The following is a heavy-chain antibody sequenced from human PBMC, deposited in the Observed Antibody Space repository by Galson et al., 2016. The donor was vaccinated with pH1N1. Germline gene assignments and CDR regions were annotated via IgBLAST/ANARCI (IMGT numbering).Heavy chain of an antibody. Sequence: PALVKPTQTLTLTCTFSGFSLRTGGVAVGWIRQPPGKALEWLALIYWNDDKRYSPSLESRLTITKDTSKNQVVLTMTNLDPVDTATYNCAHRQGTPSHDNKGYHWVFDYWGHGTLVTVSS. CDR1: GFSLRTGGVA. V-gene: IGHV2-5*01. CDR2: IYWNDDK. D-gene: IGHD2-15*01. J-gene: IGHJ4*01. CDR3: AHRQGTPSHDNKGYHWVFDY.